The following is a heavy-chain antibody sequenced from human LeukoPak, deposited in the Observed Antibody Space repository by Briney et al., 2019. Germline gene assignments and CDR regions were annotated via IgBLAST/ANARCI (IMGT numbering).Heavy chain of an antibody. D-gene: IGHD3-10*01. V-gene: IGHV3-48*03. CDR1: GFTFSSYE. Sequence: GGSLRLSCAASGFTFSSYEMDWVRRAPGKGLEWVSYIGSSGGSRYYADSVKGRFTSSRDNAKNSLYLQMNSLRVEDTAVYYCAREDGEAFDIWGQGTVVSLSS. CDR2: IGSSGGSR. J-gene: IGHJ3*02. CDR3: AREDGEAFDI.